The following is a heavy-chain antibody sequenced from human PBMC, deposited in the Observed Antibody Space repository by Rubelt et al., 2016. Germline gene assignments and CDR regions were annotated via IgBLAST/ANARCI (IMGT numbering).Heavy chain of an antibody. D-gene: IGHD3-16*01. CDR1: GFTFSSYA. V-gene: IGHV3-30*04. J-gene: IGHJ4*02. CDR2: ISYDGSNK. Sequence: VQLVESGGGVVQPGRSLRLSCAASGFTFSSYAMHWVHQAPGKGLEWVAVISYDGSNKYYADSVKGRFTISRDNSKNTLYLQMNSLRAEDTAVYYCARVPYGDYVWGLLGYWGQGTLVTVSS. CDR3: ARVPYGDYVWGLLGY.